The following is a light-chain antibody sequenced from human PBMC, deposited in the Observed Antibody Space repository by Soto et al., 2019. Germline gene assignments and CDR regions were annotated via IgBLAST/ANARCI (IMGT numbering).Light chain of an antibody. CDR2: GAS. V-gene: IGKV3-15*01. CDR3: QQDNDWPPVT. CDR1: QRVSGN. Sequence: EIVMTQSPATLSVSPGARATLSCRASQRVSGNLAWYQQIPGQAPRLLIYGASTRATGIPARFSGSGSGTECTLTISSLLSEDCAVYYCQQDNDWPPVTFGGGTKVEIK. J-gene: IGKJ4*01.